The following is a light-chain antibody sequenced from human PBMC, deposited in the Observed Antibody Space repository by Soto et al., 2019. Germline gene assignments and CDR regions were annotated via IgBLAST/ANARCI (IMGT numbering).Light chain of an antibody. Sequence: QSALTQPASVSGSPGQSITISCTGTSSDVGGYNYVSWYQQHTGKAPKLMIYDVSNRPSEVSNRFSGSKSGNTATLTISGLQAEDEADYYCSSYTSSRTRVFGTGTKRTVL. CDR2: DVS. J-gene: IGLJ1*01. CDR1: SSDVGGYNY. V-gene: IGLV2-14*01. CDR3: SSYTSSRTRV.